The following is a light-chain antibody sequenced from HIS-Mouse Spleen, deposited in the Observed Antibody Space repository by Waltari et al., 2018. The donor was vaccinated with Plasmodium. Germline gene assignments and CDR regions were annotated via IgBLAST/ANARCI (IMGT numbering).Light chain of an antibody. Sequence: EIVMTQSPATLSVSPGERATLSCRASQRVSSNLAWYQQKPGQAPRLLIYGASTRATGSPARFSGSGSGTEFTLTSSSLQSEDCAVYYCQQYNNWSFTFGPGTKVDIK. CDR2: GAS. V-gene: IGKV3-15*01. CDR1: QRVSSN. CDR3: QQYNNWSFT. J-gene: IGKJ3*01.